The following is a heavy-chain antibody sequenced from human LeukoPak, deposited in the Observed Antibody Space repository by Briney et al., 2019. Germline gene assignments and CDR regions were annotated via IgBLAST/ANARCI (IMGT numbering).Heavy chain of an antibody. CDR2: IYYSGST. CDR3: ARRGRYGAGPLYYYYGMDV. J-gene: IGHJ6*02. D-gene: IGHD3-10*01. V-gene: IGHV4-59*08. Sequence: SETLSLTCTVSGGSISSYYWSWIRQPPGKGLEWIGYIYYSGSTNYNPSLKSRVTISVDTSKNQFSLKLSSVTAADTAVYYCARRGRYGAGPLYYYYGMDVWGQGTTVTVSS. CDR1: GGSISSYY.